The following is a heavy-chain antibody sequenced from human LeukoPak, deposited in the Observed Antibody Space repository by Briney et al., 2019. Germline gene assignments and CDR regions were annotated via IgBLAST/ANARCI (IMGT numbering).Heavy chain of an antibody. CDR3: AKGSGYYDSSGYSDAFDI. D-gene: IGHD3-22*01. CDR2: ISYDGSNK. CDR1: GFTFSSYG. V-gene: IGHV3-30*18. Sequence: GGSLRLSCAASGFTFSSYGMHWVRQAPGKGLEWVAVISYDGSNKYYGDSVKGRFTISRDNSKNTLYLQMNSLRAEDTAVYYCAKGSGYYDSSGYSDAFDIWGHGTMVTVSS. J-gene: IGHJ3*02.